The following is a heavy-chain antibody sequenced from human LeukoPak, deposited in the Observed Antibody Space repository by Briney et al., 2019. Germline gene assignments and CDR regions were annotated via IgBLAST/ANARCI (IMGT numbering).Heavy chain of an antibody. V-gene: IGHV3-66*02. D-gene: IGHD2-2*01. J-gene: IGHJ4*02. Sequence: GGSLKLSCAASGFTVSSNYMSWVRQAPGKGLEWVSVIYSGGSTYYADSVKGRFTISRDNCKNTLYLQMNSLRAEDTAVYYCARDIGYCSSTSCYGRIVGYFDYWGQGTLVTVSS. CDR1: GFTVSSNY. CDR3: ARDIGYCSSTSCYGRIVGYFDY. CDR2: IYSGGST.